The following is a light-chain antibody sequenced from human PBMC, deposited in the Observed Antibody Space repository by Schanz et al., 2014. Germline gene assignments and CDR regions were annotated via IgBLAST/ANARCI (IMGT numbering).Light chain of an antibody. J-gene: IGKJ4*01. CDR2: WAT. CDR1: QSLLYTSDSKDY. Sequence: DIVMTQSPDSLAVSLGERATIHCKSSQSLLYTSDSKDYLAWYQHKPGQPPKLVIHWATSRESGVPDRFSGSGSGTDFTLTISSLQAEDVAVYYCQQYYSTPLTFGGGTKVEIK. V-gene: IGKV4-1*01. CDR3: QQYYSTPLT.